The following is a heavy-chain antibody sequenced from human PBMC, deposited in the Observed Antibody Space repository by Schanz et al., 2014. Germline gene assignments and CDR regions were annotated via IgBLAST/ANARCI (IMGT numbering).Heavy chain of an antibody. CDR2: ISGSGGST. CDR1: GFNFNNFA. J-gene: IGHJ4*02. Sequence: EVQLLESGGGLVQPGGSLRLSCAASGFNFNNFAMTWVRQAPGKGLEWVIVISGSGGSTYYADSVKGRFTISRDNAKSSLYLQMSSLRVEDTAVYYCAASSGWHPSTDYWGQGTLVTVSS. CDR3: AASSGWHPSTDY. D-gene: IGHD6-19*01. V-gene: IGHV3-23*01.